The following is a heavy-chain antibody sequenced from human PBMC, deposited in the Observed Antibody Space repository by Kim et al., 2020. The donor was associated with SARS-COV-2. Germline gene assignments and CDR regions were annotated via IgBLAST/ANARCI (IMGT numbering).Heavy chain of an antibody. CDR2: IYYSGST. J-gene: IGHJ3*02. V-gene: IGHV4-39*01. CDR3: ARFGRVDWLNAFDI. Sequence: SETLSLTCTVSGGSISSSSYYWGWIRQPPGKGLEWIGIIYYSGSTYYNPSLKCRVTISVDTSKNQFSLKLSSVTAADTAVYYCARFGRVDWLNAFDIWGQGTMVTVSS. D-gene: IGHD3-9*01. CDR1: GGSISSSSYY.